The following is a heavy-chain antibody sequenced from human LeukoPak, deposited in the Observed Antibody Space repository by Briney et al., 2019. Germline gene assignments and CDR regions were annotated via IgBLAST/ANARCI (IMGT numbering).Heavy chain of an antibody. CDR2: ISGSGGII. CDR3: AKPDIVEVPAAFIDP. J-gene: IGHJ5*02. Sequence: GGSLRLSCAASGFTFSSYAISWGRHAPGKGLDWVSAISGSGGIIYYAHTVKGRFTISRDNSKNTLYLQMNSLRAEDTAVYYCAKPDIVEVPAAFIDPWAQGTLVTVSS. V-gene: IGHV3-23*01. D-gene: IGHD2-2*01. CDR1: GFTFSSYA.